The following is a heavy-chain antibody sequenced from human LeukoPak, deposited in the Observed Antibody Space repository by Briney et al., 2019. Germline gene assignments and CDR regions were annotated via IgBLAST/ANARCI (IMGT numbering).Heavy chain of an antibody. J-gene: IGHJ4*02. CDR1: GVSFSGYY. V-gene: IGHV4-34*01. Sequence: SETLSLTCAVYGVSFSGYYWSWIRQPPGKGLEWIGEINDSGSTNYNPSLKSRVTTSVDTSKNQFSLRLTSVTVADTAVYYCARGVNDDLLTDYYYFDYWGQGTLVTVSS. CDR2: INDSGST. CDR3: ARGVNDDLLTDYYYFDY. D-gene: IGHD3-9*01.